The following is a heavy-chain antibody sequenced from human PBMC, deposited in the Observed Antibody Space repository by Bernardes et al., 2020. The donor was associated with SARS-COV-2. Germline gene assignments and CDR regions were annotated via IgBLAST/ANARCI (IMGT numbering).Heavy chain of an antibody. Sequence: GGSLRLSCEASGFTFSIYAMSWVRQAPGKGPEWVSAISSSVASRYYADSVKGRSTISRDNSKNTLFLQMNGLRAEDTAVYYCAKGGPGVTGDAFDVWGHGTMVTVSS. J-gene: IGHJ3*01. CDR2: ISSSVASR. CDR1: GFTFSIYA. CDR3: AKGGPGVTGDAFDV. D-gene: IGHD2-8*01. V-gene: IGHV3-23*01.